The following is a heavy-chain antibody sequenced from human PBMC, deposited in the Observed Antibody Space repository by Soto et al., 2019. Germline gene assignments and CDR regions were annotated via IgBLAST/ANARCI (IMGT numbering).Heavy chain of an antibody. CDR1: GYGFTTYG. V-gene: IGHV1-18*01. J-gene: IGHJ4*02. CDR2: ISAHNGNT. D-gene: IGHD1-1*01. CDR3: ARGRYGDY. Sequence: QVHLVQSGAEVKKPGASVKVSCKGSGYGFTTYGITWVRQAPGQGLEWMAWISAHNGNTNYAQKLQGRVTVTRDPSTSTAYLELRSLRSDDAGVYYCARGRYGDYWGQGALVTVSS.